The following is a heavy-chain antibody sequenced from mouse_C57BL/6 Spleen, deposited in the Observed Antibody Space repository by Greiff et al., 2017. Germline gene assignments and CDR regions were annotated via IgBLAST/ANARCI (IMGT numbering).Heavy chain of an antibody. D-gene: IGHD1-1*01. CDR1: GYTFTSYW. CDR2: IYPGSGST. V-gene: IGHV1-55*01. J-gene: IGHJ4*01. Sequence: VQLQQPGAELVKPGASVKMSCKASGYTFTSYWITWVKQRPGQGLEWIGDIYPGSGSTNYNEKFKSKATLTVDTSSSTAYMQLSSLTSEDSAVYYGARRGSSYDYYAMDYWGQGTSVTVSS. CDR3: ARRGSSYDYYAMDY.